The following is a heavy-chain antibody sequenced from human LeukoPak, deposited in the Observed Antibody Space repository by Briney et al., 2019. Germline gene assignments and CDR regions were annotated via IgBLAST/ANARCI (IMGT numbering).Heavy chain of an antibody. J-gene: IGHJ4*02. Sequence: GGSLRLSCAASGFTFSSYSMNWVRQAPGKGLEWVSSISSSSSYIYYADSVKGRFTISRDNAKNSLYLQMNSLRAEDTAVYHCATYSGSYSLDYWGQGTLVTVSS. V-gene: IGHV3-21*01. CDR1: GFTFSSYS. CDR2: ISSSSSYI. D-gene: IGHD1-26*01. CDR3: ATYSGSYSLDY.